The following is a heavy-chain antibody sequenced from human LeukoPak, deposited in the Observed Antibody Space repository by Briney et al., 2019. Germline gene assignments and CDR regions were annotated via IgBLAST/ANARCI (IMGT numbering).Heavy chain of an antibody. D-gene: IGHD3-10*01. CDR3: ARGRRYYGSGSLFH. V-gene: IGHV1-8*02. CDR1: GYTFTGYY. Sequence: ASVKVSCKASGYTFTGYYMHWVRQAPGQGLEWMGWMNPNSGNTGYAQKFQGRVTMTRNTSISTAYMELSSLRSEDTAVYYCARGRRYYGSGSLFHWGQGTLVTVSS. CDR2: MNPNSGNT. J-gene: IGHJ4*02.